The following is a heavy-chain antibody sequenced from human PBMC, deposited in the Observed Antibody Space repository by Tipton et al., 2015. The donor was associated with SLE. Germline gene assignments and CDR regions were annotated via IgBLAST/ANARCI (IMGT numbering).Heavy chain of an antibody. CDR3: ARARGNYALGY. CDR1: GGSVSSGRYY. Sequence: TLSLTCTVSGGSVSSGRYYWSWIRQPPGKGLEWIGYIYYSGSTNYNPSLKSRVTISVDTSKNQFSLKLSSVTAADTAVYYCARARGNYALGYWGQGTLVTVSS. D-gene: IGHD3-22*01. V-gene: IGHV4-61*01. CDR2: IYYSGST. J-gene: IGHJ4*02.